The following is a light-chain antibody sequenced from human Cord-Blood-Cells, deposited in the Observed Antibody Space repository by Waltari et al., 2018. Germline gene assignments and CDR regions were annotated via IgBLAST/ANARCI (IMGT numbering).Light chain of an antibody. CDR1: QSVLYSSNNKNY. J-gene: IGKJ2*03. Sequence: EIVMTQSPDSLAVSLGERATINCKSSQSVLYSSNNKNYLAWYQQKPGQPPKLLIYWASTRESGVPDRFSGSGSGTDFTLTISSLQAEDVAVYYFQQYYSPPYSVGQGTKLEIK. V-gene: IGKV4-1*01. CDR3: QQYYSPPYS. CDR2: WAS.